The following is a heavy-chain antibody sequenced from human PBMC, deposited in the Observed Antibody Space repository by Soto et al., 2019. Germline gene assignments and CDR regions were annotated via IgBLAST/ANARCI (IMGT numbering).Heavy chain of an antibody. CDR3: VRSGHSFGGVV. CDR1: GSSMTNYY. D-gene: IGHD3-16*01. CDR2: MFYTGRS. V-gene: IGHV4-59*13. J-gene: IGHJ4*02. Sequence: PSGTLSLTCIVSGSSMTNYYRSWVRQSPGKGLEWIGYMFYTGRSNYNPSLKSRVAISIDTSKNQIYLNLRSVTAADTAVYYCVRSGHSFGGVVWGQGTLVTVSS.